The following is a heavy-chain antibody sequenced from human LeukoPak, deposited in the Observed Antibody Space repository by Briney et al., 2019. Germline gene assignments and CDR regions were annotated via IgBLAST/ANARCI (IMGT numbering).Heavy chain of an antibody. J-gene: IGHJ4*02. CDR3: ARQLGYCSDGSCYFDY. Sequence: GGSLRLSCAASGFTFSNYAISWVRRAPGRGLEWLSAISSSGGSTYYADSVKGRFTISRDNSKKTLHLQMNSLRTEDTAVYHCARQLGYCSDGSCYFDYWGQGTLVTVSS. CDR2: ISSSGGST. D-gene: IGHD2-15*01. CDR1: GFTFSNYA. V-gene: IGHV3-23*01.